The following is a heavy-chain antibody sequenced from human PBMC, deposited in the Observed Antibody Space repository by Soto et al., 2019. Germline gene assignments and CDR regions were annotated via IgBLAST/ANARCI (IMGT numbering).Heavy chain of an antibody. V-gene: IGHV4-59*01. Sequence: SETLSLTCTVSGGSISSYYWSWIRQPPGKGLEWIGYIYYSGSTNYNPSLKSRVTISVDTSKNQFSLKLSSVTAADTAVYYCARDAHEDGQRPYYGMDVWGQGTTVTVSS. D-gene: IGHD2-15*01. CDR1: GGSISSYY. CDR3: ARDAHEDGQRPYYGMDV. CDR2: IYYSGST. J-gene: IGHJ6*02.